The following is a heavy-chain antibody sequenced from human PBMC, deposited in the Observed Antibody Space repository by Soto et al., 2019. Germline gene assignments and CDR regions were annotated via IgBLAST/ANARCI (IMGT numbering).Heavy chain of an antibody. CDR2: MYYRGTN. CDR3: ARDMGGSSAPLRYFDS. Sequence: QVQLQESGPGLVKPSQTLSLTCTVSGASVTSGGYFWSWIRQNPGKGLEYIGHMYYRGTNYYNPSLKSRVSMSVDTSKNQFSLHLNSVTAADTAVYFCARDMGGSSAPLRYFDSWGQGVLVTVSS. J-gene: IGHJ4*02. D-gene: IGHD2-15*01. CDR1: GASVTSGGYF. V-gene: IGHV4-31*03.